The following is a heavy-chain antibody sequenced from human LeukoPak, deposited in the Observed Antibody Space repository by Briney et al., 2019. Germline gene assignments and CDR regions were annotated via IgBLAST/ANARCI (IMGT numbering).Heavy chain of an antibody. V-gene: IGHV3-48*01. D-gene: IGHD1-26*01. Sequence: GGSLRLSCAASGFTFSSYSMNWVRQAPGKGLEWVSYISSSSSTIYYADSVKGRFTISRDNAKNSLYLQMNSLRAEDTAVYCCARDLVVGATHFDYWGQGTLVTVSS. CDR3: ARDLVVGATHFDY. CDR2: ISSSSSTI. J-gene: IGHJ4*02. CDR1: GFTFSSYS.